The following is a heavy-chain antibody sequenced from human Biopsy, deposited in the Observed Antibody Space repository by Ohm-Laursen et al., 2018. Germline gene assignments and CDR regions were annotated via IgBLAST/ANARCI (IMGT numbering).Heavy chain of an antibody. CDR3: ARHPTGFWFDP. CDR2: IYNSETP. CDR1: GDSISTSTPYY. Sequence: GTLSLTCTVSGDSISTSTPYYWAWLRPPPGKGLQWIGSIYNSETPFYNPSLKSRVAISVDTSTNQFSLKVSLVTAADTALYYCARHPTGFWFDPWGHGTLVTVSS. J-gene: IGHJ5*02. V-gene: IGHV4-39*01.